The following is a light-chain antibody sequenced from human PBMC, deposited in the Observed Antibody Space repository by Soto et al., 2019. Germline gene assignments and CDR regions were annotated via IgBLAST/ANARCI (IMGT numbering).Light chain of an antibody. CDR3: SSYAGSNNLV. Sequence: QSALTQPPSASGSPGQSVTISCTGTISDVGGYNYVSWYQQRPGKAPKLMIYEVSKRPSGVPDRFSGSKSGNTASLTVSGLQAEDEADYYCSSYAGSNNLVFGGGTKVTVL. V-gene: IGLV2-8*01. J-gene: IGLJ3*02. CDR2: EVS. CDR1: ISDVGGYNY.